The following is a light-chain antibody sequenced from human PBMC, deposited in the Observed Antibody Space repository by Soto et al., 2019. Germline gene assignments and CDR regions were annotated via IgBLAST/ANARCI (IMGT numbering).Light chain of an antibody. CDR2: DTS. CDR3: QQYDSLPLT. Sequence: DIQMTQSPSSLSASVGDRVTITCQASHDIINYLIWYQQKPGKAPKVLISDTSKLETGVPSRFSGSGYGTDFTFTISSLQPEDFATYYCQQYDSLPLTFGGGTKVDIK. CDR1: HDIINY. J-gene: IGKJ4*01. V-gene: IGKV1-33*01.